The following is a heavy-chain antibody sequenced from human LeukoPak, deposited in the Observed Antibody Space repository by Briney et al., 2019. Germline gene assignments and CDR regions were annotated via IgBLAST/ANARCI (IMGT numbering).Heavy chain of an antibody. D-gene: IGHD2-2*01. V-gene: IGHV1-2*02. CDR3: ARVGYCSTTSCSPTRWFDP. Sequence: ASVKVSCKASGYTFTDYYMHWVRQAPGQGLEWMGWINSSSGGTSYAQKFQGRVTMTRDTSISTAYMELRRLRSDDTAVYYCARVGYCSTTSCSPTRWFDPWGQGTLVTVSS. CDR2: INSSSGGT. J-gene: IGHJ5*02. CDR1: GYTFTDYY.